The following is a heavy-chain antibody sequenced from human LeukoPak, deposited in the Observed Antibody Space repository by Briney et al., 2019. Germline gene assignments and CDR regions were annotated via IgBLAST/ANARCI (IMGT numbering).Heavy chain of an antibody. CDR3: ARQGGYCSSTSCLDWFDP. D-gene: IGHD2-2*01. CDR1: GYSFSSYW. Sequence: GESLKISCRGSGYSFSSYWIGWVRQMAGKGLEWVGIIYPGDSDTRYSPSFQGQVTISADKSISTAYLQWSSLKASDTAMYYCARQGGYCSSTSCLDWFDPWGQGTLVTVSS. CDR2: IYPGDSDT. V-gene: IGHV5-51*01. J-gene: IGHJ5*02.